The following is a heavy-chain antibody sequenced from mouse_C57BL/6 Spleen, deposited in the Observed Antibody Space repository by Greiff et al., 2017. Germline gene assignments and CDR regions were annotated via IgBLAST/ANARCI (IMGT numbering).Heavy chain of an antibody. V-gene: IGHV1-26*01. J-gene: IGHJ4*01. D-gene: IGHD6-1*01. CDR2: INPNNGGT. CDR1: GYTFTDYY. CDR3: AASPPSAMDY. Sequence: VQLQQSGPELVKPGASVKISCKASGYTFTDYYMNWVKQSHGKSLEWIGDINPNNGGTSYNQKFKGKATLTVDKSSSTAYMELRSLTSEDSAVYYCAASPPSAMDYWGQGTSVTVSS.